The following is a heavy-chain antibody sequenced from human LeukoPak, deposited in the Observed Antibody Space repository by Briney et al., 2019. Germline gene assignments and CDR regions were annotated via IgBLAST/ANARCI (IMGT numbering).Heavy chain of an antibody. CDR1: GGSISSYY. V-gene: IGHV4-4*07. Sequence: SETLSLTCTLSGGSISSYYWSWIRQPAGKALEWIGRIYASGGTNYNPSLKSRLTISVDKSKNQFSLRLSSVTAADTAVYYCARSVGYCSSASRYVNWFDPWGQGTLVTVSS. J-gene: IGHJ5*02. CDR2: IYASGGT. CDR3: ARSVGYCSSASRYVNWFDP. D-gene: IGHD2-2*01.